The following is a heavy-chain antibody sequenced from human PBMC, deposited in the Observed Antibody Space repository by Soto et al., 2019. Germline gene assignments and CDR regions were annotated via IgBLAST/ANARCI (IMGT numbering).Heavy chain of an antibody. D-gene: IGHD6-13*01. CDR3: ARAAAGTKTWSFDI. J-gene: IGHJ3*02. CDR1: GFTFSSYG. CDR2: IWYDGSNK. Sequence: QVQLVESGGGVVQPGRSLRLSCAASGFTFSSYGMHWVRQAPGKGLEWVAVIWYDGSNKYYADSVKGRFTISRDNSKNTLYLQMNSLRAEDTAVYYCARAAAGTKTWSFDIWGQGPMVTVSS. V-gene: IGHV3-33*01.